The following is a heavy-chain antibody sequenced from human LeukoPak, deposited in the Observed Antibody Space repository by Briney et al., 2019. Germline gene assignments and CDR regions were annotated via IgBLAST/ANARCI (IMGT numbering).Heavy chain of an antibody. CDR2: MNPNSGNT. D-gene: IGHD3-3*01. Sequence: ASVKVSCKASGYTFTSYDINWARQATGQGLEWMGWMNPNSGNTGYAQKFQGRVTMTRNTSISTAYMELSSLRSEDTAVYYCARGQGKFLEWLFLVWGQGTLVTVSS. J-gene: IGHJ4*02. CDR1: GYTFTSYD. CDR3: ARGQGKFLEWLFLV. V-gene: IGHV1-8*01.